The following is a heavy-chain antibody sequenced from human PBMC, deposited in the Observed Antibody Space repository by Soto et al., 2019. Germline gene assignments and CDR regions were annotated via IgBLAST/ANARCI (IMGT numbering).Heavy chain of an antibody. Sequence: GESLKISCKGSEYSFSNYWIGWVRQMPGKGLEWMGIIYPGDSDARYSPSFAGQVTISADKSITTAYLHWSSLEASDSAVYYCARQGDMAATPADAFDIWGQGTLVTVSS. CDR1: EYSFSNYW. CDR3: ARQGDMAATPADAFDI. J-gene: IGHJ3*02. CDR2: IYPGDSDA. V-gene: IGHV5-51*01. D-gene: IGHD6-19*01.